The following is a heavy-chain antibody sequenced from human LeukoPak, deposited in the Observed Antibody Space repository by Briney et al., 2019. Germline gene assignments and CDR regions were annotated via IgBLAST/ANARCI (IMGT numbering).Heavy chain of an antibody. Sequence: PSETLSLTCTVSGGSISSGGYYWSWIRQPAGKGLEWIGRIYTSGSTNYNPSLKSRVTMSVDTSKNQFSLKLSSVTAADTAVYYCARMGTTSDIYYFDYWGQGTLVTVSS. J-gene: IGHJ4*02. CDR3: ARMGTTSDIYYFDY. CDR2: IYTSGST. CDR1: GGSISSGGYY. D-gene: IGHD1-26*01. V-gene: IGHV4-61*02.